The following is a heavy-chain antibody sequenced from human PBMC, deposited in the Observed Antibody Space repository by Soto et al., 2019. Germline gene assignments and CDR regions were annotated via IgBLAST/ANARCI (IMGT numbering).Heavy chain of an antibody. J-gene: IGHJ6*02. CDR1: GDSFTSYW. CDR3: AGTRGIVGADYYYYGMDV. V-gene: IGHV5-10-1*01. Sequence: HGESLKISCSGSGDSFTSYWSSWVRPMPRRGLEWMGRIDPSDSYTNYSPSFQGHVTISADKSISTAYLQWSSLKASDTAMYYCAGTRGIVGADYYYYGMDVWGQGTTVTVSS. D-gene: IGHD1-26*01. CDR2: IDPSDSYT.